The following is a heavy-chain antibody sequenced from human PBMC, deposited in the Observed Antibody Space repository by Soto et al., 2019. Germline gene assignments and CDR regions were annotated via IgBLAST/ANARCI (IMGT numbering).Heavy chain of an antibody. J-gene: IGHJ3*02. V-gene: IGHV1-46*01. CDR2: INPSGGST. D-gene: IGHD2-15*01. CDR1: GYTFTSYY. CDR3: ARAQDIVVVVAATRRKDAFDI. Sequence: ASVKVSCKASGYTFTSYYMHWVRQAPGQGLEWMGIINPSGGSTSYAQKFQGRVTMTRDTSTSTVYMELSSLRSGDTAVYYCARAQDIVVVVAATRRKDAFDIWGQGTMVTVSS.